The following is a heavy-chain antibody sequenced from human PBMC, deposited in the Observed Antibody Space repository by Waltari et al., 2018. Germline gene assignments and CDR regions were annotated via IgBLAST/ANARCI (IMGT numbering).Heavy chain of an antibody. D-gene: IGHD6-19*01. CDR1: GFTFGSHA. Sequence: EVQLLESGGGLVQPGGSLGVPGAASGFTFGSHAMNWVRQAPGKGLEWVSTISGSGGNTYYADSVKGRFTISRDNSKNTLYLQMNSLRAEDTAVYYCAKDPAGTYYFEYWGQGTLVTVSS. V-gene: IGHV3-23*01. J-gene: IGHJ4*02. CDR3: AKDPAGTYYFEY. CDR2: ISGSGGNT.